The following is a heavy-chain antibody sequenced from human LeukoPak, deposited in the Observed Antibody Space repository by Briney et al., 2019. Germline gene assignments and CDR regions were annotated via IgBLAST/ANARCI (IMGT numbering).Heavy chain of an antibody. V-gene: IGHV3-30*18. CDR3: AKEGTVGLDY. D-gene: IGHD4-23*01. J-gene: IGHJ4*02. CDR2: ISYDGSKE. Sequence: GKSLRLSCTASGLSFSSYGMYWVRQAPGKGLEWVAIISYDGSKEFYADTVKGRFTISRDNSRNTVFVEMNSPTPEDTAVYYCAKEGTVGLDYWGQGTWVTVSS. CDR1: GLSFSSYG.